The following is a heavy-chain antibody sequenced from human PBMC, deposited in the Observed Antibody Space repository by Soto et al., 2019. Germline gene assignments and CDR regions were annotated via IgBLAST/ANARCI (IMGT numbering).Heavy chain of an antibody. CDR2: ISYDGSNK. CDR3: AKSGGSLKGHYYYYGMDV. CDR1: GFTFSSYG. V-gene: IGHV3-30*18. J-gene: IGHJ6*02. D-gene: IGHD2-15*01. Sequence: GGSLRLSCAASGFTFSSYGMHWVRHAPGKGLEWVAVISYDGSNKYYADSVKGRFTISRDNSKNTLYLQMNSLRAEDTAVYYCAKSGGSLKGHYYYYGMDVWGQGTTVTVSS.